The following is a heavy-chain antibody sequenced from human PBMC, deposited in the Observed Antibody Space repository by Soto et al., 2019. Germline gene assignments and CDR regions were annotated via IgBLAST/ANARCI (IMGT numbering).Heavy chain of an antibody. CDR3: AVAMVREIIIFASSGMHV. CDR1: GGSFNNYA. J-gene: IGHJ6*02. V-gene: IGHV1-69*01. D-gene: IGHD3-10*01. CDR2: IIPNFDTP. Sequence: QVHLVQSGAEVKKPGSSVKVSCKTSGGSFNNYAVSWVRQAPGQGLEWMGGIIPNFDTPNYAQKFQDRVTIIADESTSTVSTEPRSLRSNDTAVYYGAVAMVREIIIFASSGMHVWGQGTTVIVSS.